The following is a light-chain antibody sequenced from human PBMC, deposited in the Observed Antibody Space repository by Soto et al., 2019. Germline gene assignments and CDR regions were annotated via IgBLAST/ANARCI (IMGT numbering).Light chain of an antibody. Sequence: QSVLTQPASVSGSPGQSITISCTGTSSDVGAYNFVSWHQQHPGKAPKLMIYNVYDRPSGISYRFSGSKSGNTASLTISGLQGEDEADYYCAAWDNSLNGYVFGTGTKVTVL. J-gene: IGLJ1*01. CDR1: SSDVGAYNF. V-gene: IGLV2-14*03. CDR2: NVY. CDR3: AAWDNSLNGYV.